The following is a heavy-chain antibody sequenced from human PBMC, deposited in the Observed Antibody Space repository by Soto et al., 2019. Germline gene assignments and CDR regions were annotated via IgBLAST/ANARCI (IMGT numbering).Heavy chain of an antibody. CDR2: ISYGGSST. J-gene: IGHJ3*02. CDR1: GFTFSSYA. CDR3: AKPLLEMATIGCAFDI. V-gene: IGHV3-30*18. Sequence: GGSLRLSCAASGFTFSSYAMSWVRQAPGKGLGWVAVISYGGSSTYYADSVKGRFTISRDNSKNTLYLQMNSLRAEDTAVYYCAKPLLEMATIGCAFDIWGQGTMVTVSS. D-gene: IGHD1-26*01.